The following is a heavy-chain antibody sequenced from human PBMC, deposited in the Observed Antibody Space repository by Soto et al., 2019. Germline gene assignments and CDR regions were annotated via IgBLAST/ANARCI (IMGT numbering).Heavy chain of an antibody. Sequence: SETLSLTCTVSGGSISSGDYYWSWIRQPAGKGLEWIGYIYNSGSTYYNPSLESRVTISADTSKNQFSLKLNSVTAADTAVYYCARAGGVELALEIFDYWGQGTLVTGS. V-gene: IGHV4-30-4*01. D-gene: IGHD1-7*01. CDR3: ARAGGVELALEIFDY. CDR2: IYNSGST. J-gene: IGHJ4*02. CDR1: GGSISSGDYY.